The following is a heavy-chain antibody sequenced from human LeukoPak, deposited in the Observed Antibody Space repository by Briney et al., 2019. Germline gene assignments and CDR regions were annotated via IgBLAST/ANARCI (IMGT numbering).Heavy chain of an antibody. CDR1: GFTFSSYA. D-gene: IGHD1-26*01. CDR3: VRQKTPHGNFDY. V-gene: IGHV3-30*04. Sequence: GRSLRLSCAASGFTFSSYAMHWVRQAPGKGLEWVAVISYDGSNKYYADSVKGRFTISRDNSKNTLYLQMNSLRAEDTAVYYCVRQKTPHGNFDYWGQGTLVTVSS. CDR2: ISYDGSNK. J-gene: IGHJ4*02.